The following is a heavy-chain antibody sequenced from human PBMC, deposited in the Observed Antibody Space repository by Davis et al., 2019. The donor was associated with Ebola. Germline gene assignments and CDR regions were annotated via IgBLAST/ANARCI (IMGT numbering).Heavy chain of an antibody. CDR3: AKDMGRGVGATDFDY. V-gene: IGHV3-9*01. D-gene: IGHD1-26*01. J-gene: IGHJ4*02. CDR2: ISWNSGSI. CDR1: GFTFDDYA. Sequence: GGSLRLFCAASGFTFDDYAMHWVRQAPGKGLEWVSGISWNSGSIGYADSVKGRFTISRDNAKNSLYLQMNSLRAEDTALYYCAKDMGRGVGATDFDYWGQGTLVTVSS.